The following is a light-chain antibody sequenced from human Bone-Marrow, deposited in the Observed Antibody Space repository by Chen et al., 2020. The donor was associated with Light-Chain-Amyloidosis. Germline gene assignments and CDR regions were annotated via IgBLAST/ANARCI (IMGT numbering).Light chain of an antibody. CDR1: TGAVTSGYY. V-gene: IGLV7-43*01. J-gene: IGLJ3*02. Sequence: QTVVTQEPSLTVSPGGTVTLTCASSTGAVTSGYYPNWFQQKPGQAPRALIYSTDNKHPWTPDRFSGSLLGGKAALTLSGVLPEDEAEYYCLLYYAGAWVFGGGTKLTVL. CDR2: STD. CDR3: LLYYAGAWV.